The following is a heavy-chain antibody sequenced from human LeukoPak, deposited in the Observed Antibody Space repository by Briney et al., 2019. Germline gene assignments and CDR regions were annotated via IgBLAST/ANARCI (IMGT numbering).Heavy chain of an antibody. J-gene: IGHJ4*02. V-gene: IGHV4-59*01. Sequence: SETLSLTCTVSGGSISSDYWSWIRQPPGKGLEWSGDIYYSGSTNYNPSLKSRVTISVDTSKNQFSLKLSSVTAADTAVYYCARFNYYGSGSPALYFDYWGQETLVTVSS. CDR2: IYYSGST. CDR1: GGSISSDY. CDR3: ARFNYYGSGSPALYFDY. D-gene: IGHD3-10*01.